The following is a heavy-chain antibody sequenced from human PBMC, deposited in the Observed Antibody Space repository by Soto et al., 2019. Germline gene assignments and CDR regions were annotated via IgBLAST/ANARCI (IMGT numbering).Heavy chain of an antibody. CDR1: GGCLSSGGFS. CDR3: PRGPYGSGHDQYYYGMYI. V-gene: IGHV4-30-2*01. Sequence: PSETLSLTCAVSGGCLSSGGFSCTLIRQPPGNGLEWIGYIYHSWNTYYNPSRKSRVTISLDRSKNQFSLKLSSVTAADTAVYYCPRGPYGSGHDQYYYGMYIRSQRTTLAVSS. D-gene: IGHD3-10*01. CDR2: IYHSWNT. J-gene: IGHJ6*02.